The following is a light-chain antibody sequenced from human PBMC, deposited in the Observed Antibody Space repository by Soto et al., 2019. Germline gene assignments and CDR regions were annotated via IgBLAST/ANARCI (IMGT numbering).Light chain of an antibody. CDR1: QSISSW. Sequence: DIQMTQSPSTLSASVGDRVTITCRASQSISSWLAWYQQKPGKAPKVLIYDAPSLESGVPSRFSGSGSGTEFTLTISSLQPDDFATYFCQQYSSYSRTFGQGTKV. CDR2: DAP. V-gene: IGKV1-5*01. CDR3: QQYSSYSRT. J-gene: IGKJ1*01.